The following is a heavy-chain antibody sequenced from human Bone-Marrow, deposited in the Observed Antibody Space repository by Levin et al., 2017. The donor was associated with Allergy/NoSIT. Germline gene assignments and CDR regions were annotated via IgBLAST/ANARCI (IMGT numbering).Heavy chain of an antibody. V-gene: IGHV3-33*01. CDR3: ARDCGGAFEWELLYYFDY. CDR2: IWYDGSNK. CDR1: GFTFSSYG. D-gene: IGHD1-26*01. Sequence: GGSLRLSCAASGFTFSSYGMHWVRQAPGKGLEWVAVIWYDGSNKYYADSVKGRFTISRDNSKNTLYLQMNSLRAEDTAVYYCARDCGGAFEWELLYYFDYWGQGTLVTVSS. J-gene: IGHJ4*02.